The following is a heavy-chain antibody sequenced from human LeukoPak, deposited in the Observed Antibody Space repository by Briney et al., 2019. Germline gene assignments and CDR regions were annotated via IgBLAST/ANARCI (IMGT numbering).Heavy chain of an antibody. CDR3: ARDAGTYYHYYYMDV. CDR1: GGTFSSYA. J-gene: IGHJ6*03. CDR2: IIPIFGTA. D-gene: IGHD6-13*01. V-gene: IGHV1-69*05. Sequence: ASVKVSCKASGGTFSSYAISWVRQAPGQGLEWMGGIIPIFGTANYAQKFQGRVTITTDESTSTAYMELSSLRSEDTAVYYCARDAGTYYHYYYMDVWGKGTTVTVSS.